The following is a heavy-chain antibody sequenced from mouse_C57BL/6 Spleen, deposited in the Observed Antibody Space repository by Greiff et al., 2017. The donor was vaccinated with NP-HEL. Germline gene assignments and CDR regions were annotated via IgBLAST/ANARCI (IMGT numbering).Heavy chain of an antibody. CDR1: GYTFTSYW. CDR2: INPSSGYT. J-gene: IGHJ4*01. D-gene: IGHD2-2*01. CDR3: ASLYYGYDGAMDY. Sequence: QVQLQQSGAELAKPGASVKLSCKASGYTFTSYWMHWVKQRPGQGLEWIGYINPSSGYTKYNQKFKDKATLTADKSSSTAYMQLSSLTYEDSAVYYCASLYYGYDGAMDYWGQGTSVTVSS. V-gene: IGHV1-7*01.